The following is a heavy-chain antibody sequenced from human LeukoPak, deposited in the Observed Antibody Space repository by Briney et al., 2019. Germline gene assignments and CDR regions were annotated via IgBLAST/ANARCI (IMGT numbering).Heavy chain of an antibody. Sequence: GGSLRLSCAASGFTFSSYSMNWVRQAPGKGLEWVSSISSSSSYIYYADSVKGRFTISRDNAKNSLYLQMNSLRAEDTAVYYCARSSSSRVDWFDPWGQGTLVTVS. CDR1: GFTFSSYS. D-gene: IGHD6-13*01. J-gene: IGHJ5*02. CDR2: ISSSSSYI. V-gene: IGHV3-21*01. CDR3: ARSSSSRVDWFDP.